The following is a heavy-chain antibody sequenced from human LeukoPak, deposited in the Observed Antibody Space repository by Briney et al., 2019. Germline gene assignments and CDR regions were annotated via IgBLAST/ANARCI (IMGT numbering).Heavy chain of an antibody. CDR3: AREDWGSFDH. Sequence: SVKVSCKASGGTFSSYAISWVRPAPGQGLEWMGGIIPIFGTANYAQKFQGRVTITADESTSTAYMELSSLRSEDTAVYYWAREDWGSFDHWGQGTLVTVSS. CDR1: GGTFSSYA. V-gene: IGHV1-69*13. J-gene: IGHJ4*02. D-gene: IGHD7-27*01. CDR2: IIPIFGTA.